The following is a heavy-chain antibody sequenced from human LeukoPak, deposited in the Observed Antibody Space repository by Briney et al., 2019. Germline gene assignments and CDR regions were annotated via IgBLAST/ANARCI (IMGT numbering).Heavy chain of an antibody. CDR1: GYTFTGYG. D-gene: IGHD6-13*01. J-gene: IGHJ5*02. V-gene: IGHV1-18*01. Sequence: ASVKVSCRASGYTFTGYGISWVRQAPGQGLEWMGWISAYNGNTNYAQKLQGRVTMTTDTSTSTAYMELRSLRSDDTAVYYCARTAAAGPDPTGWFDPWGQGTLVTVSS. CDR3: ARTAAAGPDPTGWFDP. CDR2: ISAYNGNT.